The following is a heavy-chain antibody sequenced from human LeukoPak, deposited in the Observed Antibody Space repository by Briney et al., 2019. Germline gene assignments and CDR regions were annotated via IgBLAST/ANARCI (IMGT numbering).Heavy chain of an antibody. CDR3: ARDRRDSGSYYSDY. V-gene: IGHV1-18*01. J-gene: IGHJ4*02. D-gene: IGHD1-26*01. Sequence: ASVKVSCKASGYTFTSYGIGWVRQAPGQGLEWMGWISAYNGNTNYAQKLQGRVTMTTDTSTSTAYMELRSLRSDDTAVYYCARDRRDSGSYYSDYWGQGTLVTVSS. CDR2: ISAYNGNT. CDR1: GYTFTSYG.